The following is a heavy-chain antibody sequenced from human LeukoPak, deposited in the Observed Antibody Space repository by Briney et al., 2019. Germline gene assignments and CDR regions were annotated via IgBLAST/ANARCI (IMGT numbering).Heavy chain of an antibody. J-gene: IGHJ4*02. D-gene: IGHD6-19*01. CDR3: ARNIGVGPNGDS. CDR1: GYTFTGYF. Sequence: ASVKVSCKAAGYTFTGYFMHWVRQAPGQGLEWMGWINPNSGGTNYAQKFQGRVTMTRDTSISTAYMELSRLRSDDTALYYCARNIGVGPNGDSWGQGTLVTVSS. CDR2: INPNSGGT. V-gene: IGHV1-2*02.